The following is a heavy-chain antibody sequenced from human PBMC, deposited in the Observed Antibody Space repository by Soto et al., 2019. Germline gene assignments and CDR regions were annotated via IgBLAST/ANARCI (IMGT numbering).Heavy chain of an antibody. CDR1: GFTFSHYA. D-gene: IGHD3-9*01. CDR3: VRDRGHNAGYYELFAY. V-gene: IGHV3-30-3*01. CDR2: ISYDGSDK. Sequence: GGSLRLSCEASGFTFSHYAMHWVRQAPGRGLEWVAVISYDGSDKSYADSVKGRFTISRDNSKNTLFLQMSSLRAEDTAVYFCVRDRGHNAGYYELFAYWGQGTLVTVSS. J-gene: IGHJ4*02.